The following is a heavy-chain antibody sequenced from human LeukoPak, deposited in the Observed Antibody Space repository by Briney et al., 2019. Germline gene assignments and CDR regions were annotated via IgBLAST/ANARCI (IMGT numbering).Heavy chain of an antibody. CDR1: GYSISSDNY. Sequence: PSETLSLTCAVSGYSISSDNYCVWIRQPPGQGLEWTGGIYHSGSTYYNPSLKSRVTMSVDTSKNQFSLKLSSVTAADTAVYYCARAPRDSISSNHMRRFDYWGQGTLVTVSP. CDR2: IYHSGST. CDR3: ARAPRDSISSNHMRRFDY. J-gene: IGHJ4*02. D-gene: IGHD3-22*01. V-gene: IGHV4-38-2*01.